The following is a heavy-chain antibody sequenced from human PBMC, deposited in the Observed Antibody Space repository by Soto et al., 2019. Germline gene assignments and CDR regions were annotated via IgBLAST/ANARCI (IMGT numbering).Heavy chain of an antibody. Sequence: GGSLRLSCAASGFTFSSYAMSWVRQAPGKGLEWVSAISGSGGSTYYADSVKGRFTISRDNSKNTLYLQMNSLRVEDTAVYYCANPMTTVTTRYFQHWGQGTLVTVSS. CDR1: GFTFSSYA. CDR3: ANPMTTVTTRYFQH. V-gene: IGHV3-23*01. D-gene: IGHD4-17*01. J-gene: IGHJ1*01. CDR2: ISGSGGST.